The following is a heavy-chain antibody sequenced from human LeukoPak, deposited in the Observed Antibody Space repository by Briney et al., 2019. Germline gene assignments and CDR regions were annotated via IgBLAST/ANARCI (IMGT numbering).Heavy chain of an antibody. CDR3: ARAGSSSRPPYYYYYGMDV. V-gene: IGHV1-18*01. J-gene: IGHJ6*02. CDR1: AYAFTSYG. D-gene: IGHD6-13*01. CDR2: ISAYNGNT. Sequence: GASVKVSCKASAYAFTSYGINWVRQAPGQGLEWMGWISAYNGNTNYAQKLQGRVTMTTDTSTSTAYMELRSLRSDDTAVYYCARAGSSSRPPYYYYYGMDVWGQGTTVTVSS.